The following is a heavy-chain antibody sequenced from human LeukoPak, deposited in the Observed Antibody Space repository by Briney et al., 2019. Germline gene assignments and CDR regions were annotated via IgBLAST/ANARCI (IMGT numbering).Heavy chain of an antibody. Sequence: ASVKVSCKASGYTFTSYGISWVRQAPGQGLEWMGWISAYNGNTNYAQKFQGRVTMTRDTSISTAYMELSRLRSDDTAVYYCARDWYSGSSPLDYWGQGTLVTVSS. CDR3: ARDWYSGSSPLDY. J-gene: IGHJ4*02. CDR2: ISAYNGNT. D-gene: IGHD1-26*01. V-gene: IGHV1-18*01. CDR1: GYTFTSYG.